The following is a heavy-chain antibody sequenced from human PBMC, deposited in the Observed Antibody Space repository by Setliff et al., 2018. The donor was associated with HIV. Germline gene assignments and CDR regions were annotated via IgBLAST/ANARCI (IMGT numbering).Heavy chain of an antibody. CDR3: ATGGMAAAGPGGGHGLDV. J-gene: IGHJ6*02. CDR2: IRYDGSNK. D-gene: IGHD6-13*01. CDR1: GFTFSSYG. V-gene: IGHV3-30*02. Sequence: GGSLRLSCAASGFTFSSYGMHWVRQAPGKGLEWVSFIRYDGSNKYYADSMKGRFTISRDNSKNTLYLQLNSLRAEDTALYYCATGGMAAAGPGGGHGLDVWGQGTTVTVSS.